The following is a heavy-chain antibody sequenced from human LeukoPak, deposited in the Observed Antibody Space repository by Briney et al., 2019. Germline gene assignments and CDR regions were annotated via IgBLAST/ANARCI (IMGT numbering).Heavy chain of an antibody. V-gene: IGHV1-69*05. J-gene: IGHJ6*03. CDR2: IIPIFGTA. CDR3: ARTQPRIAAAGTLWELPSPFGYYYYYMDV. Sequence: SVKVSCKASEGTFSSYAISWVRQAPGQGLEWMGGIIPIFGTANYAQKFQGRVTITTDESTSTAYMELSSLRSEDTAVYYCARTQPRIAAAGTLWELPSPFGYYYYYMDVWGKGTTVTVSS. CDR1: EGTFSSYA. D-gene: IGHD6-13*01.